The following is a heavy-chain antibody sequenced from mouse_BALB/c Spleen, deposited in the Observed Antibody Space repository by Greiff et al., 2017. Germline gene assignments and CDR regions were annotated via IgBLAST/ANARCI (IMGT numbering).Heavy chain of an antibody. Sequence: EVHLVESGGGLVQPGGSLKLSCAASGFTFSSYGMSWVRQTPDKRLELVATINSNGGSTYYPDSVKGRFTISRDNAKNTLYLQMSSLKSEDTAMYYCARDGNYVWFAYWGQGTLVTVSA. J-gene: IGHJ3*01. CDR1: GFTFSSYG. V-gene: IGHV5-6-3*01. CDR3: ARDGNYVWFAY. D-gene: IGHD2-1*01. CDR2: INSNGGST.